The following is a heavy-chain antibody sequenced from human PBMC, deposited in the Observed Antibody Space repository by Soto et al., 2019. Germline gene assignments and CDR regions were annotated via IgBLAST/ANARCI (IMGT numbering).Heavy chain of an antibody. D-gene: IGHD3-10*01. CDR1: GFTFSSYS. CDR3: ASVRGVKSDAFDI. V-gene: IGHV3-66*01. Sequence: GGSLRLSCAASGFTFSSYSMNWVRQAPGKGLEWVSVIYSGGSTYYADSVKGRFTISRDNSKNTLYLQMNSLRAEDTAVYYCASVRGVKSDAFDIWGQGTMVTV. J-gene: IGHJ3*02. CDR2: IYSGGST.